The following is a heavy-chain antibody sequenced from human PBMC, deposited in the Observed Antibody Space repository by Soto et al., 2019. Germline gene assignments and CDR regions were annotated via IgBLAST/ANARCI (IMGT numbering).Heavy chain of an antibody. V-gene: IGHV3-15*01. J-gene: IGHJ4*02. Sequence: EVQLVESGGGLVKPGGSLRLSCAASGLTFSNAWMSWVRQAPGKGLEWVGRIKSKTDGGTTDYAAPVKGRFTISRDDSKNTLYLQMNSLKTEDTAVYYCTTEGDITMIVVVSQVVYWGQGTLVTVSS. D-gene: IGHD3-22*01. CDR2: IKSKTDGGTT. CDR3: TTEGDITMIVVVSQVVY. CDR1: GLTFSNAW.